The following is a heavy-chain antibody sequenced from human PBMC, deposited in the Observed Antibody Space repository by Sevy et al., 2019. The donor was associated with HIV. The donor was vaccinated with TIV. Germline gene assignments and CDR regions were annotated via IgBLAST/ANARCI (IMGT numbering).Heavy chain of an antibody. CDR2: INPNSGGT. D-gene: IGHD3-9*01. V-gene: IGHV1-2*02. CDR1: GYTFTDYY. CDR3: ARFDNYDILTGYLAAEYYFDY. J-gene: IGHJ4*02. Sequence: ASVKVSCKASGYTFTDYYIHWVRQAPGQGLEWMGWINPNSGGTNYAQKFQDRVTMTRDTSISTAYMGLSRLRSDDTAVYYCARFDNYDILTGYLAAEYYFDYWGQGTLVTVSS.